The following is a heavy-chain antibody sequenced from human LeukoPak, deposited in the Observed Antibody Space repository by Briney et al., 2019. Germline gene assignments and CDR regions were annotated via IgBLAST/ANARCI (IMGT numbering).Heavy chain of an antibody. Sequence: GRSLRLSCAASGFTFSSYAMHWVRQAPGKGLEWVAVISYDGSNKYYADSVKGRFTISRDNSKNTLYLQMNSLRAEDTAVYYCARDAYYDSPWGQGTLITVSS. J-gene: IGHJ5*02. CDR2: ISYDGSNK. CDR3: ARDAYYDSP. V-gene: IGHV3-30-3*01. D-gene: IGHD3-22*01. CDR1: GFTFSSYA.